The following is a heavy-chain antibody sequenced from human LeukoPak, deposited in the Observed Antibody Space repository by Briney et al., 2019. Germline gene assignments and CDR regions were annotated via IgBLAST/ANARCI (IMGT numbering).Heavy chain of an antibody. CDR3: ARSRTAITQFDY. D-gene: IGHD2-21*02. Sequence: PSETLSLTCAVYGGSLCGYYWRWIREPPGRGREWIGEINHSGSTNYNPSLKSRVTISVDTSKNQFSLKLSSVTAADTAVYYCARSRTAITQFDYWGQGTLVTVSS. CDR2: INHSGST. V-gene: IGHV4-34*01. CDR1: GGSLCGYY. J-gene: IGHJ4*02.